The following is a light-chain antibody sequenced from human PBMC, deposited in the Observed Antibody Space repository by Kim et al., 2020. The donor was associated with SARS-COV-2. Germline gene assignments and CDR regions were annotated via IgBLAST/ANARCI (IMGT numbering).Light chain of an antibody. CDR3: QQYGSSHPS. J-gene: IGKJ4*01. Sequence: EIVLTQSPGTLSVSPGQRATLSCRASQSVSGRYLAWYQQKPGQAPRLLIHGTSIRATGIPDRFSGSGSGTDFTLTISRLEPEDFAVYSCQQYGSSHPSFGGGTKVDIK. V-gene: IGKV3-20*01. CDR1: QSVSGRY. CDR2: GTS.